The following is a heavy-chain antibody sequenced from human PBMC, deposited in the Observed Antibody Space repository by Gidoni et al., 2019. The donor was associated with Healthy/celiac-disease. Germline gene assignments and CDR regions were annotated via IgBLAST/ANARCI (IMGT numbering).Heavy chain of an antibody. V-gene: IGHV3-53*01. CDR3: ARGAKDAFDI. CDR1: GFTVSSNY. D-gene: IGHD1-26*01. CDR2: ICSGGST. J-gene: IGHJ3*02. Sequence: EVQPVASGGGWLQPGGSLRLSCAASGFTVSSNYMSWVRQTPGKGLEWVSVICSGGSTYYADSVKGRFTISRDNSKNTLYLQMNSLRAEDTAVYYCARGAKDAFDIWGEGTMVTVSS.